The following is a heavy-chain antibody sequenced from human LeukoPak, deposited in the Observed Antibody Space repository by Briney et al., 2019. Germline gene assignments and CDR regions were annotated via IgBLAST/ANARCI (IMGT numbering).Heavy chain of an antibody. CDR1: GFTFSSHD. Sequence: GGALRLSCAASGFTFSSHDMSWVRQAPGKGLEWVGFIASETYGGTAEYAASVKGRFIISRDDSKSIAYLQMNSLKTEDTAVYYCTRDQTPYYWGQGTLVTVSS. V-gene: IGHV3-49*04. CDR3: TRDQTPYY. CDR2: IASETYGGTA. J-gene: IGHJ4*02.